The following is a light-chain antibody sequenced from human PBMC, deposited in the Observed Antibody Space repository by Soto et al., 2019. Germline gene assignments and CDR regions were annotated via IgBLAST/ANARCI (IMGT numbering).Light chain of an antibody. J-gene: IGKJ5*01. CDR3: QQYDYLIT. CDR2: AAS. Sequence: EMVMTQSPDTLSVSPGERATLSCRASQSVGSNLAWYQQKPGQAPRLLIYAASTRATGIPARFSGSGSGTEFTLTISSLQSEDFAVYYCQQYDYLITFGQGTRLEIK. CDR1: QSVGSN. V-gene: IGKV3-15*01.